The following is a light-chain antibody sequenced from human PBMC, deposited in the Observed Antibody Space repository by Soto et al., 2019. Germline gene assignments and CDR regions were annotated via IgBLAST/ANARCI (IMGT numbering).Light chain of an antibody. V-gene: IGKV3-20*01. CDR2: GAS. CDR1: QSVSSNY. J-gene: IGKJ5*01. Sequence: EIVLTQSPATLSLSPGERATLSCRASQSVSSNYLAWYQQKPGQAPRLLIYGASSRATGIPDRFSGSGSGTDFTLTISRLEPEDFAVYYCQQYGTSPTFGQGTRLEIK. CDR3: QQYGTSPT.